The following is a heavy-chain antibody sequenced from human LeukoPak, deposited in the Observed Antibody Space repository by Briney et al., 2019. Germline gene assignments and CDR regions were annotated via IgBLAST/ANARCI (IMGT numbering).Heavy chain of an antibody. CDR1: GFTFSSYG. J-gene: IGHJ4*02. CDR3: AKAGRGVYYFDY. D-gene: IGHD3-10*01. Sequence: GGSLRLSCAASGFTFSSYGMSWVRQAPGKGLEWVSAISGSGGSTYYADSVKGRFTIARDNSKNTLYLQMNSLRAEDTAVYYCAKAGRGVYYFDYWGQGTLVTVSS. V-gene: IGHV3-23*01. CDR2: ISGSGGST.